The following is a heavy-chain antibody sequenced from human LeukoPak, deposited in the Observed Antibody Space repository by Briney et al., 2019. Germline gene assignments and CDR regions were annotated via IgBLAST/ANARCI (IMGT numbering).Heavy chain of an antibody. Sequence: QPGGSLSLSFAASGFTFDDYGISGVRQAPGKGLEWVSGINCNGGGTCYADSVKGRFTISSDNTKNSLYLQMNSLRAEDTALYYCARDSCSSTSCPGVYWGQGTLVTVSS. D-gene: IGHD2-2*01. J-gene: IGHJ4*02. CDR2: INCNGGGT. CDR3: ARDSCSSTSCPGVY. V-gene: IGHV3-20*03. CDR1: GFTFDDYG.